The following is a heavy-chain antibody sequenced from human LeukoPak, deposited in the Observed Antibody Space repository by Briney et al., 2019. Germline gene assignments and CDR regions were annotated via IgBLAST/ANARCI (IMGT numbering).Heavy chain of an antibody. CDR2: ISYSGNT. V-gene: IGHV4-59*01. Sequence: SETLSLTCTVSGGSMSSYYWSWIRQPPGEGLEWIGYISYSGNTNYNPPLKSRVAMSVDTSSNEYSLKLRSVTPADTAVYYCARAGPVPTSDGGPIADSWGQGTLVTVSS. J-gene: IGHJ4*02. CDR1: GGSMSSYY. D-gene: IGHD4-17*01. CDR3: ARAGPVPTSDGGPIADS.